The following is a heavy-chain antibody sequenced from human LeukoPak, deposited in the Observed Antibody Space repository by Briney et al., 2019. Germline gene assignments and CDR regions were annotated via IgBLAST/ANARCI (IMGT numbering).Heavy chain of an antibody. Sequence: GGSLRLSCAASGFTFSSYAMHWVRQAPGKGLEWVAVISYDGSNKYYADSVKGRFTISRDNAKNSLYLQMNSLRAEDTAVYYCASEGQGSYLLRDYWGQGTLVTVSS. CDR2: ISYDGSNK. D-gene: IGHD3-16*02. CDR3: ASEGQGSYLLRDY. J-gene: IGHJ4*02. V-gene: IGHV3-30-3*01. CDR1: GFTFSSYA.